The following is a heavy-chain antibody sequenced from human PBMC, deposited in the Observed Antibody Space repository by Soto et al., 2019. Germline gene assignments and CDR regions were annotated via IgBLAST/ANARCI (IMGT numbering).Heavy chain of an antibody. J-gene: IGHJ6*02. V-gene: IGHV3-21*01. Sequence: GGSLRLSCAASGFTFSSYSVNWVRQAPGKGLEWVSSISSSSSYIYYADSVKGRFTISRDNAKNSLYLQMNSLRAEDTAVYYCARDPPAFVVVVAATQRMDVWGQGTTVTVSS. CDR2: ISSSSSYI. CDR3: ARDPPAFVVVVAATQRMDV. D-gene: IGHD2-15*01. CDR1: GFTFSSYS.